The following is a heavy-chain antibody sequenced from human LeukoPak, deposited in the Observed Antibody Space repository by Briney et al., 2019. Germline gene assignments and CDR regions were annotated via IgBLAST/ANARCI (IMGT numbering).Heavy chain of an antibody. V-gene: IGHV3-66*01. CDR2: IDSGAGR. J-gene: IGHJ4*02. D-gene: IGHD1-26*01. Sequence: GGSLRLSCAASGFTVSSNYMSWVRQAPGKGLEWVSAIDSGAGRYYADSVKGRFTISRDNSKNTLYLQMKSLRAEDTAVYYCARAKGGGSYWPYFDYWGQGTLVTVSS. CDR1: GFTVSSNY. CDR3: ARAKGGGSYWPYFDY.